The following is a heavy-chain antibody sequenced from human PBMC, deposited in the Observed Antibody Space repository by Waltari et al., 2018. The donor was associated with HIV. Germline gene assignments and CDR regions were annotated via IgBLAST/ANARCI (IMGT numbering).Heavy chain of an antibody. CDR2: IIPILGIA. V-gene: IGHV1-69*04. D-gene: IGHD4-17*01. CDR1: GGTFSSYA. Sequence: QVQLVQSGAEVKKPGSSVKVSCKASGGTFSSYAISWVRQAPGQGLEWMGRIIPILGIANYAQKFQGRVTITADKSTSTAYMELSSLRSEDTAVYYCATATPTSTVTTPIDYWGQGTLVTVSS. CDR3: ATATPTSTVTTPIDY. J-gene: IGHJ4*02.